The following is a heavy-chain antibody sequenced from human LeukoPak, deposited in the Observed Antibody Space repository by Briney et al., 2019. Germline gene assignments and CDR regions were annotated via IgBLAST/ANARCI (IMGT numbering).Heavy chain of an antibody. CDR2: INGATGQT. J-gene: IGHJ6*02. D-gene: IGHD2/OR15-2a*01. CDR1: GYTCTSHA. V-gene: IGHV1-3*01. Sequence: ASVKLSCKASGYTCTSHALHWVRQAPGESLEWMAWINGATGQTQYSQKFQARVTFTRDTSANTAYMELSSLRSEDTALYYCARSIIIVPNTSYYYYYMDVWGQGTTVTVSS. CDR3: ARSIIIVPNTSYYYYYMDV.